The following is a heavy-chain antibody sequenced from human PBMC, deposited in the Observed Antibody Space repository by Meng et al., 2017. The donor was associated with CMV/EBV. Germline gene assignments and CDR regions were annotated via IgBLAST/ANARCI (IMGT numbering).Heavy chain of an antibody. Sequence: GSLRLSCTVSGGSISSSSYYWGWIRQPPGKGLEWIGSIYYSGSTYYNPSLKSRVTISVDTSKNQFSLKLSSVTPEDTAVYYCARERGRLELERGVNWFDPWGQGTLVTVSS. D-gene: IGHD1-1*01. V-gene: IGHV4-39*07. CDR2: IYYSGST. J-gene: IGHJ5*02. CDR1: GGSISSSSYY. CDR3: ARERGRLELERGVNWFDP.